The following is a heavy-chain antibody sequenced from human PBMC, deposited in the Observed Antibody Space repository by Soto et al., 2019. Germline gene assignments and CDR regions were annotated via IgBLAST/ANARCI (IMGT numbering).Heavy chain of an antibody. D-gene: IGHD2-15*01. V-gene: IGHV5-51*01. J-gene: IGHJ6*02. CDR2: IYPGDSDT. Sequence: GESLKISCKGSGYSFTSYWIGWVRQMPGKGLEWMGIIYPGDSDTRYSPSFQGQVTISADKSISTAYLQWSSLKASDTAMYYCATRFCSGGSCYEPYYYYGMDVWGQGTTVTVSS. CDR1: GYSFTSYW. CDR3: ATRFCSGGSCYEPYYYYGMDV.